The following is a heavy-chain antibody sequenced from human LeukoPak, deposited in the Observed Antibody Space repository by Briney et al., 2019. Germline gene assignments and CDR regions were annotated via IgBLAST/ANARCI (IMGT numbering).Heavy chain of an antibody. CDR2: ISTSGYGT. D-gene: IGHD1-26*01. Sequence: GGSLRLSCAASGFTFSSYAMSWVRQAPGKGLEWVSAISTSGYGTYYADSVKGRFTISRDNSKNTLYLQMNSLRAEDTAVYYCAKSSGTYSLWYFDLWGRGTLVTVSS. V-gene: IGHV3-23*01. CDR3: AKSSGTYSLWYFDL. J-gene: IGHJ2*01. CDR1: GFTFSSYA.